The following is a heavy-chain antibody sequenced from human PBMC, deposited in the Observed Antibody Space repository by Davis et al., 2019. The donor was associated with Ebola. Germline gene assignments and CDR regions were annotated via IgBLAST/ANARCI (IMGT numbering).Heavy chain of an antibody. CDR2: IKQDGSDK. D-gene: IGHD5-24*01. Sequence: PGGSLRLSCAASGFTFSSYWMSWVRQAPGKGLEWVANIKQDGSDKNYVDSVKGRFTISRDNAKNSLYLQMNNLRDEDTAVYYCARDYNYSFDYWGQGALVTVSS. CDR1: GFTFSSYW. CDR3: ARDYNYSFDY. V-gene: IGHV3-7*01. J-gene: IGHJ4*02.